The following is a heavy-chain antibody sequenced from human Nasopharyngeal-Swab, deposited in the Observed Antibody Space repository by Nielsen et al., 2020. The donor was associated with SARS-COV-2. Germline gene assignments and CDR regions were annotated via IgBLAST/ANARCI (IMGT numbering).Heavy chain of an antibody. V-gene: IGHV3-13*05. D-gene: IGHD2-15*01. Sequence: GESLKISCAASGFTISSYDMHWVRQATGKGLEWVSAIGTDGDPYYPGSVKGRFTISRENAKNSLYLQMNSLRAGDTAVYYCARGEATRNSWYFDLWGRGTLVTVSS. CDR3: ARGEATRNSWYFDL. CDR2: IGTDGDP. CDR1: GFTISSYD. J-gene: IGHJ2*01.